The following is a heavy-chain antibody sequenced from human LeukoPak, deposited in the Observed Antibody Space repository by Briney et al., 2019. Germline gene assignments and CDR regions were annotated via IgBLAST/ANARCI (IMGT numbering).Heavy chain of an antibody. V-gene: IGHV4-59*01. J-gene: IGHJ6*03. CDR3: ARITAARPQYYYYYYMDV. CDR2: IYYSGST. D-gene: IGHD6-6*01. Sequence: SETLSLTCTVSGGSISSYYWSWIRQPPGKGLEWIGYIYYSGSTNYNPSLQSRVTILVDTSKNQFSLKLSSVTAADTAVYYCARITAARPQYYYYYYMDVWGKGTTVTVSS. CDR1: GGSISSYY.